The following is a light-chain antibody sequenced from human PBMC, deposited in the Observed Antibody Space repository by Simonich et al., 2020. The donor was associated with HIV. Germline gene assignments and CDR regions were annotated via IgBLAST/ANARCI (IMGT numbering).Light chain of an antibody. CDR1: KSVLSSSNNKNS. Sequence: DIVMNQSTDSLAVSLGERATINRKSSKSVLSSSNNKNSLVWYQQKPGQPPKLLIYWASNRESGVPDRFVGSGSGTDFTLTISSLQAEDVAVYYCQQYYSIPLTFGGGTKVEIK. V-gene: IGKV4-1*01. CDR3: QQYYSIPLT. J-gene: IGKJ4*01. CDR2: WAS.